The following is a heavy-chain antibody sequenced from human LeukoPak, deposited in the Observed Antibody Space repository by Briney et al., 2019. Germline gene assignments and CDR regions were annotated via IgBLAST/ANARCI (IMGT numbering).Heavy chain of an antibody. J-gene: IGHJ4*02. V-gene: IGHV1-46*04. CDR1: GYTFTGYY. CDR2: INPSGDST. Sequence: ASVKVSCKASGYTFTGYYMHWVRRAPGQGLKWMGIINPSGDSTSYAPKLQGRVTMTRDTSTSTVYMELNSLTSEDTAVYYCARDRGSSNDWGYFDFWGQGTLVTVSS. D-gene: IGHD7-27*01. CDR3: ARDRGSSNDWGYFDF.